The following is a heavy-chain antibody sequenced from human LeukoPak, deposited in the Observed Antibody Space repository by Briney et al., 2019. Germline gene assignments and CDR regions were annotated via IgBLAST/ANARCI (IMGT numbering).Heavy chain of an antibody. CDR2: ISYDGSNK. J-gene: IGHJ4*02. CDR1: GFTFSSYG. V-gene: IGHV3-30*18. D-gene: IGHD5-12*01. Sequence: GGSLRLSCAASGFTFSSYGMHWVRQAPGKGLEWVAVISYDGSNKYYADSVKGRFTISRDNSKNTLYLQMNSLRAEDTAVYYCAKDAGSGYALTDYWGQGTLVTVSS. CDR3: AKDAGSGYALTDY.